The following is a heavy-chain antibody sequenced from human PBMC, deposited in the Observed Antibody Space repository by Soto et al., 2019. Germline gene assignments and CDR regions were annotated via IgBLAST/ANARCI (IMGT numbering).Heavy chain of an antibody. CDR3: AKGGGSYTTGWYNDY. V-gene: IGHV4-4*08. Sequence: QVQLQESGPGLVKPSETMSLTCTVSGVSLSNSYCSWARQPPGKGLEWIGHIWTSGSTNYNPSLRRRVTRSVDTSKNQVSLQLSSVTATDTAVYYCAKGGGSYTTGWYNDYWGQGTLVTVSS. CDR2: IWTSGST. J-gene: IGHJ4*02. D-gene: IGHD6-19*01. CDR1: GVSLSNSY.